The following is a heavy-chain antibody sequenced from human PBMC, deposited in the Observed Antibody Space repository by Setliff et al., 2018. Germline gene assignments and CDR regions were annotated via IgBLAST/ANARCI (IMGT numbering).Heavy chain of an antibody. Sequence: PGGSLRLSCAASGFSFNDYAMHWVRQTPGKGLEWVSGISWDGGNMDYADSVKGRFTISRDNAKNSLYLQMNSLGAADTAVYYCARLSGFLYIDVWGKGTTVTVSS. CDR2: ISWDGGNM. V-gene: IGHV3-9*01. D-gene: IGHD3-3*01. J-gene: IGHJ6*03. CDR1: GFSFNDYA. CDR3: ARLSGFLYIDV.